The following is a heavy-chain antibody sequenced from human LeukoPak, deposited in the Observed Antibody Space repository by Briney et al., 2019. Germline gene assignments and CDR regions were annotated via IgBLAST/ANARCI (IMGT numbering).Heavy chain of an antibody. CDR3: ARDQTSYYYYYMDV. V-gene: IGHV4-39*07. J-gene: IGHJ6*03. Sequence: SETLSLTCTVSGGSISSSSYYWGWIRQPPGKGLEWIGSTYYSGSTGSTYYNPSFKSRVTILIDTSKNQFSLKLSSVTAADTAVYYCARDQTSYYYYYMDVWGKGTTVTVSS. CDR2: TYYSGSTGST. CDR1: GGSISSSSYY.